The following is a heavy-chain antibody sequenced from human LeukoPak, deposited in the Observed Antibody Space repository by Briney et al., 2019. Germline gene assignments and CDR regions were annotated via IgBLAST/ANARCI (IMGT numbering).Heavy chain of an antibody. CDR2: IRYDGSNK. Sequence: GGSLRLSCAASGFTFSSYGMHWVRQAPGKGLEWVAFIRYDGSNKYYADSVKGRFTISRDNSKNTLYLQMNSLRAEDTAVYYCAKERGGYYGSGSYFTPDNWFDPWGQGTLVTVSS. D-gene: IGHD3-10*01. CDR1: GFTFSSYG. J-gene: IGHJ5*02. V-gene: IGHV3-30*02. CDR3: AKERGGYYGSGSYFTPDNWFDP.